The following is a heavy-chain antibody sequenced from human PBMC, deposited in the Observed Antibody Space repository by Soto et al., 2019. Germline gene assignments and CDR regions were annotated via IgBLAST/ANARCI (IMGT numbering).Heavy chain of an antibody. CDR1: GFTFSSYA. D-gene: IGHD1-26*01. CDR2: ISASGGDT. Sequence: EVQLLESGGGLVQPGGSLRLSCAASGFTFSSYAMNWVRQATGRGREWVAGISASGGDTSSAVSAKGRFTIARDNSEETLYLQMISLRAEGTAVDYWAKSSSGAHYYGMDVWGQGTMVTVFS. V-gene: IGHV3-23*01. J-gene: IGHJ6*02. CDR3: AKSSSGAHYYGMDV.